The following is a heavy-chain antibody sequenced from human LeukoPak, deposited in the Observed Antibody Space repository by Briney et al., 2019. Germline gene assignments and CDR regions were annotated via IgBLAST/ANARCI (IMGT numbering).Heavy chain of an antibody. CDR1: GFTFXSYS. D-gene: IGHD2-15*01. Sequence: XXASGFTFXSYSMNWVRQAPGKGLEWVSSISSSSSYIYYADSVKGRFTISRDNAKNSLYLQMNSLRAEDTAVYYXARGTXCSGGSCSFDYWGQGTLVTVSS. V-gene: IGHV3-21*01. CDR3: ARGTXCSGGSCSFDY. J-gene: IGHJ4*02. CDR2: ISSSSSYI.